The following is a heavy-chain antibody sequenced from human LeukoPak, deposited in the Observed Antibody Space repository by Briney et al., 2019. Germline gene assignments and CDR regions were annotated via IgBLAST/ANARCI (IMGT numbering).Heavy chain of an antibody. Sequence: SETLSLTCTLSGGSISSSSYYGGWVRLPPGKGLEWMGSIYYGGTTYYNPSVNSRVTISVETSNNKFSLKLSSATAAHTAMYCYARPWEYDSSGILFNWGEGSLVTVSS. V-gene: IGHV4-39*01. D-gene: IGHD3-22*01. CDR2: IYYGGTT. J-gene: IGHJ4*02. CDR1: GGSISSSSYY. CDR3: ARPWEYDSSGILFN.